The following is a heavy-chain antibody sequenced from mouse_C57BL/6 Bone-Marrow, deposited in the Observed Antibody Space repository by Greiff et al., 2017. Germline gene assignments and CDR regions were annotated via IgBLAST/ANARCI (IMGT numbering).Heavy chain of an antibody. D-gene: IGHD1-1*01. J-gene: IGHJ4*01. Sequence: EVQLQQSGAELVRPGASVKLSCTASGFNIKDDYMHWVKQRPEQGLEWIGWIDPENGDTEYASKFQGKGTITADTSSNTAYLQLSSLTSEDTAVYYCTSITTVAYYAMDYWGQGTSVTVSS. V-gene: IGHV14-4*01. CDR3: TSITTVAYYAMDY. CDR1: GFNIKDDY. CDR2: IDPENGDT.